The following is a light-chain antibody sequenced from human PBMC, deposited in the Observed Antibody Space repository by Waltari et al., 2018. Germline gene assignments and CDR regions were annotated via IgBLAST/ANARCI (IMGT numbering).Light chain of an antibody. CDR2: ANY. V-gene: IGLV1-44*01. CDR3: ATWDDSLSGRV. CDR1: TSNIGTNT. Sequence: QSVLTQPPSTSGPPGQRVTISCSVRTSNIGTNTVTWYQLLPGTAPKTVIFANYHRPSGVPDRFSASKSGTSASLVISGLQSEDEADYFCATWDDSLSGRVFGGGTKVTVL. J-gene: IGLJ3*02.